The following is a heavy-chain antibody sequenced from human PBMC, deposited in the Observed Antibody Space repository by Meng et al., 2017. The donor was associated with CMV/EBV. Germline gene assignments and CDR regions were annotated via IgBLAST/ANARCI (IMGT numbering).Heavy chain of an antibody. J-gene: IGHJ4*02. CDR1: GYTFMGFG. Sequence: ASVQVSCKPSGYTFMGFGISWVRLAPGQGLEWMGWISTYNGDTNFAQKFQGRVTMTTDTSTSTVYMELRSLRSDDTAVYYCARHYCSSDICYGHFDYWGQGTLVTVSS. V-gene: IGHV1-18*01. D-gene: IGHD2-2*01. CDR3: ARHYCSSDICYGHFDY. CDR2: ISTYNGDT.